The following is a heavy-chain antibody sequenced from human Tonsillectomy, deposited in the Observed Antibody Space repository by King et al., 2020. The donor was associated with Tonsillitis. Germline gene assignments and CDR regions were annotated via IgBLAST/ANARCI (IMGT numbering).Heavy chain of an antibody. D-gene: IGHD4-17*01. V-gene: IGHV3-23*01. J-gene: IGHJ2*01. CDR2: ASDSGGGT. CDR1: GFTFSSCA. CDR3: AKAVNNGDYVYWYFDL. Sequence: VQLLESGGGLVQPGGALRLSCAAPGFTFSSCAMGWVRQAPGKGLGWVSAASDSGGGTCYGDSWRGRFTISRDNSKNTRYLQMNSLRVEDTAVYYCAKAVNNGDYVYWYFDLWGRGTLVSVSS.